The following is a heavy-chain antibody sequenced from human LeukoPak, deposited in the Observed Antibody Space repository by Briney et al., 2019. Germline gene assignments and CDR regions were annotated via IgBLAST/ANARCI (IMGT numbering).Heavy chain of an antibody. CDR3: AKEGSSPSDY. CDR2: ITRSGIK. V-gene: IGHV3-48*03. D-gene: IGHD6-13*01. J-gene: IGHJ4*02. CDR1: GFTFSSYE. Sequence: PGGSLRLSCAASGFTFSSYEMNWVRQAPGKGLEWVSHITRSGIKYYADSVKGRFTISRDNAKNSLYLQMNSLRAEDTAVYYCAKEGSSPSDYWGQGTLVTVSS.